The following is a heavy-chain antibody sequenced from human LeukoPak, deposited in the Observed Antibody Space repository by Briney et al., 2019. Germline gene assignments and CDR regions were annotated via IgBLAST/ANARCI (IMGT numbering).Heavy chain of an antibody. Sequence: GGSLRLSCAASGFTFSSYAMSCVREAPGKGLEWVSAISGSGGSTYYADSVKGRFTISRDNSKNTLYLQMNSLRAEDTALYYCAKGRGGPRNTHGGGYYYYGMDVWSQGTTVTVSS. CDR3: AKGRGGPRNTHGGGYYYYGMDV. CDR2: ISGSGGST. D-gene: IGHD2-8*01. CDR1: GFTFSSYA. J-gene: IGHJ6*02. V-gene: IGHV3-23*01.